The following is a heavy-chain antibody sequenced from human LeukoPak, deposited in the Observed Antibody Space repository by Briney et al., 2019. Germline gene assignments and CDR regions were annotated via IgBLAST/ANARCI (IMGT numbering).Heavy chain of an antibody. J-gene: IGHJ4*02. V-gene: IGHV1-18*04. CDR1: GYTFTDYF. D-gene: IGHD6-19*01. CDR3: ARKAVAGTGKFDY. Sequence: ASVKVSCKASGYTFTDYFIIWVRQAPGQGVEWMGWISAYNGNTNYAQKLQGRVTMTTDTSTSTAYMELRSLRSDDTALYYCARKAVAGTGKFDYWGQGTLVTVSS. CDR2: ISAYNGNT.